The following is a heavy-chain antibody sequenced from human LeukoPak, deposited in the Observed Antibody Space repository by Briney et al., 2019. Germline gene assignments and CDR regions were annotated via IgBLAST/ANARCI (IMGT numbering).Heavy chain of an antibody. CDR1: GGSISGYY. CDR3: ASRLEYFQH. V-gene: IGHV4-59*08. J-gene: IGHJ1*01. Sequence: SETLSLTCTVSGGSISGYYRSWIRQPPGKGLEWIGYIYYSGSTNYNPSLKSRVTISVDTSKNQFSLKLSSVTAADTAVYYCASRLEYFQHWGQGTLVTVSS. CDR2: IYYSGST.